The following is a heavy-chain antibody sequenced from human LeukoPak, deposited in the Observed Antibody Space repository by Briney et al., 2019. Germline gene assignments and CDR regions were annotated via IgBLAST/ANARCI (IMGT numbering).Heavy chain of an antibody. V-gene: IGHV4-4*09. CDR3: ARRGNWGSFDY. J-gene: IGHJ4*02. D-gene: IGHD7-27*01. CDR1: GGSISSNY. CDR2: INTSGNT. Sequence: AETLSLTCTVSGGSISSNYGSWIRQPPGKGLECIGYINTSGNTNYNPSLKGRASISLVPTRNHFSLKLTSVPTADTAVYYCARRGNWGSFDYWGQGILVSVSS.